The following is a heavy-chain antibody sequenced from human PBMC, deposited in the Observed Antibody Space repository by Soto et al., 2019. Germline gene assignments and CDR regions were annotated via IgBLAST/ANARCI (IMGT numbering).Heavy chain of an antibody. D-gene: IGHD3-22*01. CDR3: MLGSGWKDFDY. CDR2: IYYSGST. J-gene: IGHJ4*02. Sequence: TLSLTCTVSGGSISSSSYYWGWIRQPPGKGLEWIGSIYYSGSTYYNPSLKSRVTISVDTSKNQFSLKLSSVTAADTAVYYCMLGSGWKDFDYWGQGILVTVSS. CDR1: GGSISSSSYY. V-gene: IGHV4-39*01.